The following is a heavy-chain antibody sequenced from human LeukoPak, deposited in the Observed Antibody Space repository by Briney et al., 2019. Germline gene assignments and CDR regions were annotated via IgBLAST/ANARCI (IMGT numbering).Heavy chain of an antibody. CDR3: ARVVPATSYYYYYYMDV. J-gene: IGHJ6*03. CDR1: GGTFSSYA. V-gene: IGHV1-69*05. D-gene: IGHD2-2*01. CDR2: IIPIFGTA. Sequence: SSVKVSCKASGGTFSSYAISWVRQAPGQGLEWMGGIIPIFGTANYAQKFQGRVTITTDESTSTAYMELSSLRSEDAAVYYCARVVPATSYYYYYYMDVWGKGTTVTVSS.